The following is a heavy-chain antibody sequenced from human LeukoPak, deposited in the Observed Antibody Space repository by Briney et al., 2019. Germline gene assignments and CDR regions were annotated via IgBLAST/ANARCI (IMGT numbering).Heavy chain of an antibody. CDR3: ARIRDGYNDAYDM. J-gene: IGHJ3*02. V-gene: IGHV1-46*01. Sequence: ASVKVSCKASGYTFSNYYLHWVRQAPGQGLEWMGLINPTAGNTYYAQRFQGRVTMTRNTSTSTVYMELSSLRSEDTAVYYCARIRDGYNDAYDMWGQGTMVTVPS. CDR2: INPTAGNT. D-gene: IGHD5-24*01. CDR1: GYTFSNYY.